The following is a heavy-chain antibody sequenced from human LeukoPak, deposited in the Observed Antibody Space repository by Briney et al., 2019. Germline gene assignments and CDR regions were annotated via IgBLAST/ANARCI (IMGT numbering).Heavy chain of an antibody. Sequence: SETLSLTCTVSGASISTGNWWSWVRQPPGKGLEWIGEVFHAGGANYNPSLKSRVTMSVDKSKNQFSLNLISATAADTAVYYCLYGGNSGDWLYWGQGTLVTVSS. CDR1: GASISTGNW. CDR3: LYGGNSGDWLY. CDR2: VFHAGGA. V-gene: IGHV4-4*02. J-gene: IGHJ4*02. D-gene: IGHD4-23*01.